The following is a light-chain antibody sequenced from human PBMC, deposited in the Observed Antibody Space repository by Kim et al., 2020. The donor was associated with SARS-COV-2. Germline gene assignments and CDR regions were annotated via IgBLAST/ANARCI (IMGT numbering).Light chain of an antibody. CDR3: NSRDSSGNHWV. V-gene: IGLV3-19*01. CDR2: GKN. Sequence: SSELTQDPAVSVALGQTVRITCQGDSLRSYYADWSQQKPGQAPVLVIYGKNNRPSGIPDRFSGSSSGNTASLTITGAQAEDEADYYCNSRDSSGNHWVFG. CDR1: SLRSYY. J-gene: IGLJ3*02.